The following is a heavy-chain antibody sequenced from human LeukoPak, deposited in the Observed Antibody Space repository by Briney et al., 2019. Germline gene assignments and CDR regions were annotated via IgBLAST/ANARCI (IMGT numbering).Heavy chain of an antibody. V-gene: IGHV6-1*01. CDR1: GDSVSFNSDV. D-gene: IGHD7-27*01. J-gene: IGHJ3*02. Sequence: SQTLSLTCAISGDSVSFNSDVWNWIRQSPSRGLEWLGRAYYRSKWLFDYAVSVKSRLTITPDTRKNQFSLQLNSVTPEDTGVCYCVRDANWGLDALDIWGQGTMVTVSS. CDR2: AYYRSKWLF. CDR3: VRDANWGLDALDI.